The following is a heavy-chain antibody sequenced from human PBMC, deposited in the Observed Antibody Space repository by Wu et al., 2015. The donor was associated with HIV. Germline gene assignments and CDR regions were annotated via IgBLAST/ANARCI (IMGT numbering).Heavy chain of an antibody. CDR1: GYRFIDNN. Sequence: QVQLVQSGAEVKKPGASVKVSCKASGYRFIDNNIHWIRQAPGQGLQWMGWIDPNSGGTNYAQEFQGRVTMTGDTSISTAYMELKRLRSDDTAVYYCVRELGYGHESTGYLRVFDVWSHGTMITVSS. CDR2: IDPNSGGT. V-gene: IGHV1-2*02. CDR3: VRELGYGHESTGYLRVFDV. J-gene: IGHJ3*01. D-gene: IGHD3-22*01.